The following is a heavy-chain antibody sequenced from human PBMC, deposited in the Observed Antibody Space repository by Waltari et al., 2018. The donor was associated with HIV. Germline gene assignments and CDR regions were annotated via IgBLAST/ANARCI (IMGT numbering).Heavy chain of an antibody. Sequence: EVQLVESGGGLVKPGGSLRVSCVGSGFSFSNAWLTWVRQAAGTGLGWVGRIKSKSDGVTTENAAPVKGRFTISRDDSKNTLCLQMNSLKTEDTAVYYCTTVAVGAAFGGSWGQGTLVTVSS. V-gene: IGHV3-15*01. CDR3: TTVAVGAAFGGS. D-gene: IGHD1-26*01. CDR2: IKSKSDGVTT. CDR1: GFSFSNAW. J-gene: IGHJ5*02.